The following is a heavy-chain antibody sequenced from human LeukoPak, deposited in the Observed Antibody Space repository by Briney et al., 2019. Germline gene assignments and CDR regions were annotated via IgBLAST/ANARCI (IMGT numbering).Heavy chain of an antibody. CDR1: GGSISSYY. J-gene: IGHJ4*02. CDR3: AGTYYYDSSGYSFDY. D-gene: IGHD3-22*01. CDR2: IYYSGST. V-gene: IGHV4-59*01. Sequence: PSETLPLTCTVSGGSISSYYWSWIRQPPGKGLEWIGYIYYSGSTNYNPSLKSRVTISVDTSKNQFSLKLSSVTAADTAVYYCAGTYYYDSSGYSFDYWGQGTLVTVSS.